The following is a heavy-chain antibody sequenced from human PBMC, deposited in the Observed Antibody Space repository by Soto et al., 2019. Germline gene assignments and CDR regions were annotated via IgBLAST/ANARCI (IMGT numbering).Heavy chain of an antibody. V-gene: IGHV3-23*01. CDR2: ISGSGGST. Sequence: EVQLLESGGGLVQPGGSLRLSCAASGFTFSSYAMSWVRQAPGKGLEWVSAISGSGGSTYYADSVKGRFTISRDNSKNTLYLQINSLRAEDTAVYYCPKKTAMINLNYYYYDMDVWGQGTTVTVSS. CDR3: PKKTAMINLNYYYYDMDV. CDR1: GFTFSSYA. D-gene: IGHD5-18*01. J-gene: IGHJ6*02.